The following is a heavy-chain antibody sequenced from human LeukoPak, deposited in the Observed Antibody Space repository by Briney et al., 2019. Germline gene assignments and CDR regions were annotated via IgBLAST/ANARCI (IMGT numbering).Heavy chain of an antibody. D-gene: IGHD2-15*01. J-gene: IGHJ5*02. CDR2: IYYGGST. Sequence: SETLSLTYAVSGASISSASDYWAWIRQPPGNGLEWLGSIYYGGSTYDNPSLRSRVTISVDTSKNQFSLKLTSVTAADTAVYYCARIGGGSWRNPGYWFDPWGQGNLVTVSS. V-gene: IGHV4-39*01. CDR3: ARIGGGSWRNPGYWFDP. CDR1: GASISSASDY.